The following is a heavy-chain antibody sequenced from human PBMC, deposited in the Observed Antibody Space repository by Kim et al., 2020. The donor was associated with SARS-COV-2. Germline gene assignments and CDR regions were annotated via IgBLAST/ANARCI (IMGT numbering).Heavy chain of an antibody. D-gene: IGHD3-3*01. CDR3: ARGKYDFWSGYRYPNGMDV. CDR2: IYYSGST. J-gene: IGHJ6*02. V-gene: IGHV4-30-4*01. Sequence: SETLSLTCTVSGGSISSGDYYWSWIRQPPGKGLEWIGYIYYSGSTYYNPSLKSRVTISVDTSKNQFSLKLSSVTAADTAVYYCARGKYDFWSGYRYPNGMDVWGQGTTVTVSS. CDR1: GGSISSGDYY.